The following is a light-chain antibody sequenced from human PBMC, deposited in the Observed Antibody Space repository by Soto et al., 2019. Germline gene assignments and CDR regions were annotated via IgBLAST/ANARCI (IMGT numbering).Light chain of an antibody. Sequence: QSVLTQPASVSGSPGQLITISCTGTSSDVGGYNYVSWYQQHPGEAPKLMIYDVTNRPSGVSNRFSGSKSGNTASLTISGLQAEDEADYYCSSSTSSTTRVVFGGGTKLTVL. CDR3: SSSTSSTTRVV. V-gene: IGLV2-14*03. J-gene: IGLJ2*01. CDR1: SSDVGGYNY. CDR2: DVT.